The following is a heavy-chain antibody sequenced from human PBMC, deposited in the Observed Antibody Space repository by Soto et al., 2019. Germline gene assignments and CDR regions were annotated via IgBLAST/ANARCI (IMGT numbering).Heavy chain of an antibody. CDR2: ISSSSSTI. D-gene: IGHD2-2*01. J-gene: IGHJ6*02. CDR1: GFTFSSYS. CDR3: ARDFGDIVVVPAAESEGYYYYYGMDG. V-gene: IGHV3-48*02. Sequence: EVQLVESGGGLVQPGGSLRLSCAASGFTFSSYSMNWVRQAPGKGLEWVSYISSSSSTIYYADSVKGRFTISRDNAKNSLYLQMNSLRDEDTAVYYCARDFGDIVVVPAAESEGYYYYYGMDGWGQGTTGTVSS.